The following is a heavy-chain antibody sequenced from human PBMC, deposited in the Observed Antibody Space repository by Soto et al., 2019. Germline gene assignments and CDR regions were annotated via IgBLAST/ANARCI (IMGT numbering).Heavy chain of an antibody. CDR1: GFTFSSYA. V-gene: IGHV3-23*01. CDR2: ISGSGGST. J-gene: IGHJ4*02. Sequence: EVQLLESGGGLVQPGGSLRLSCAASGFTFSSYAMRWVREAAVKGLEWVSAISGSGGSTYYADSVKGRFTISRDNSKNTLYLQMNSLRAEDTAVYYCARRGSGSDYDYWGQGTLVTVSS. D-gene: IGHD1-26*01. CDR3: ARRGSGSDYDY.